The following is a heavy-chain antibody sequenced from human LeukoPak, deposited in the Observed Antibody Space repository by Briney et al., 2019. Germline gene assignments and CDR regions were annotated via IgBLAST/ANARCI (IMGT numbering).Heavy chain of an antibody. CDR1: GITFSSYA. Sequence: GGSLRLSCAASGITFSSYAMHWVRQAPGKGLEWVAVISYDGSNKYYADSVKGRFTISRDNSKNTLYLQMNSLRAEDTAVYYCARWGYGLDYWGQGTLVTVSS. J-gene: IGHJ4*02. CDR3: ARWGYGLDY. D-gene: IGHD3-16*01. CDR2: ISYDGSNK. V-gene: IGHV3-30*01.